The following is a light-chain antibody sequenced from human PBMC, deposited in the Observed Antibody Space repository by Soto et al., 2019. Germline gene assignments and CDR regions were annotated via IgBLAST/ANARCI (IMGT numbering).Light chain of an antibody. CDR3: QQYGNSPPST. Sequence: EIVLTQSPGTLSLSPGERATLSCRASQSVSSSYLAWYQQKPGQAPRLLINGASSRATGIPDRFSGSGSGTDFTLTISRLEPEDFAVSYCQQYGNSPPSTFGQGTRLEIK. V-gene: IGKV3-20*01. CDR1: QSVSSSY. J-gene: IGKJ5*01. CDR2: GAS.